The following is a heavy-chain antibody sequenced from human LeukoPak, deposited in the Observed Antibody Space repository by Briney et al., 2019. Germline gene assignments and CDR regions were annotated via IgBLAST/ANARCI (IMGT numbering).Heavy chain of an antibody. CDR1: GFTFSSYW. V-gene: IGHV3-7*01. D-gene: IGHD4-17*01. J-gene: IGHJ3*02. CDR3: ARDDRDYGDYPSWYAFDI. CDR2: INQDGSEK. Sequence: PGGSLRLSCEASGFTFSSYWMSWVRQAPGQGLEWVAHINQDGSEKYYVDSVKGRFTISRDNAKNSLYLQMNSLRAEDTAVYYCARDDRDYGDYPSWYAFDIWGQGTMVTVSS.